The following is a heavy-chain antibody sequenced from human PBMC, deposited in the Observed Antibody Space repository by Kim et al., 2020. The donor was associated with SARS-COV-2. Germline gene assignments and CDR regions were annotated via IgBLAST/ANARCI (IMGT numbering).Heavy chain of an antibody. J-gene: IGHJ6*02. CDR3: ARVTVGYYGSGLYGMDV. Sequence: SETLSLTCAVYGGSFSGYYWSWIRQPPGKGLEWIGEINHSGSTNYNPSLKSRVTISVDTSKNQFSLKLSSVTAADTAVYYCARVTVGYYGSGLYGMDVWGQGTTVTVSS. D-gene: IGHD3-10*01. CDR1: GGSFSGYY. CDR2: INHSGST. V-gene: IGHV4-34*01.